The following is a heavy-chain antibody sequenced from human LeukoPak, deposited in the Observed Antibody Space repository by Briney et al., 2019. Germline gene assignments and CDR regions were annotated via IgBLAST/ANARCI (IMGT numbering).Heavy chain of an antibody. CDR3: VAATVTTSDAFDI. CDR2: INPNSGGT. D-gene: IGHD4-17*01. J-gene: IGHJ3*02. CDR1: GYTFTGYY. Sequence: ASVKVSCKASGYTFTGYYMHWVRQAPGQGLEWIGRINPNSGGTNYAQKFQGRVTMTRDTSISTAYMELSRLRSDDTAVYYCVAATVTTSDAFDIWGQGTMVTVSS. V-gene: IGHV1-2*06.